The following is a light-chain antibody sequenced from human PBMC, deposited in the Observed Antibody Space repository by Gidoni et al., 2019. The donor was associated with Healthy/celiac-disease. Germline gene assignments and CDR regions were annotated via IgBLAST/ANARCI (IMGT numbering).Light chain of an antibody. CDR3: QQSDSTPPT. CDR2: EAS. J-gene: IGKJ2*01. CDR1: QSISSY. V-gene: IGKV1-39*01. Sequence: DIQITQSPSSLSASVGDRVTITCRASQSISSYLNWYQQKPGKAPKLLIYEASSLQSGVPSRFRGSGSGTEGTITISRLQPEEFATYYCQQSDSTPPTFGQGTKLEIK.